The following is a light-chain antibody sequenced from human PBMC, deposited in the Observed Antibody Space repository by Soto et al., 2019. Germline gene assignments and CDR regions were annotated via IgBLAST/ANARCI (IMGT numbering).Light chain of an antibody. CDR2: DAS. CDR3: QKRSNWPNT. V-gene: IGKV3-11*01. J-gene: IGKJ4*01. CDR1: QSVNIY. Sequence: EFVLTQSPGTLSLSPGEIATLSCRAIQSVNIYLAWYQQKPGQPPRLLIYDASNRAAGIPARCSGSGSGEDVTLTISSLEPEDFAVDYCQKRSNWPNTFGGGTKVEIK.